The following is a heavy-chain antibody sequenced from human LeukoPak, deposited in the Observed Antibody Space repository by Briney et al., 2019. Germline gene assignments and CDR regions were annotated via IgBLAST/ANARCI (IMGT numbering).Heavy chain of an antibody. CDR2: IYTSGST. CDR1: GGSISSGSYY. CDR3: ARDTYYYDSSGSQTGY. D-gene: IGHD3-22*01. Sequence: SETLSLTCTVSGGSISSGSYYWSWIRQPAGKGLEWIGRIYTSGSTNYNPSLKSRVTISVDTSKNQFSLKLSSVTAADTAVYYCARDTYYYDSSGSQTGYWGQGTLVTVSS. J-gene: IGHJ4*02. V-gene: IGHV4-61*02.